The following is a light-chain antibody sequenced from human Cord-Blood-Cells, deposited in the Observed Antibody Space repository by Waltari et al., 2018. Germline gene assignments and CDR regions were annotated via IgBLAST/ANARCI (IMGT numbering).Light chain of an antibody. J-gene: IGKJ4*01. V-gene: IGKV1-33*01. CDR2: DAS. CDR1: QDISNY. Sequence: DIQMTQSPSSLSASVGDRVTITCQASQDISNYLNWYQQKPGKAPKLLIYDASNFETGVPSRFSGSGSGTDFTFTISSLQPEDIATYYCQQYDKGLTFGGGTKVEIK. CDR3: QQYDKGLT.